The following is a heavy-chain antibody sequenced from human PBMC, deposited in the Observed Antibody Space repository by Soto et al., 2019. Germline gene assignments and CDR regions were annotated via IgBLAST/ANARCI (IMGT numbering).Heavy chain of an antibody. CDR1: GFTFSSYG. D-gene: IGHD6-19*01. J-gene: IGHJ6*02. V-gene: IGHV3-30*18. CDR2: ISYDGRNK. Sequence: QVQLVESGGGGVQPGRSLRLSCAASGFTFSSYGMHWVRQAPGKGLEWVAVISYDGRNKYYADSVKGRFTISRDNCKNTLYLQMSRLRAEDTAVYYCVKDGSSGWPYYCGLEVWGQWTTVTLS. CDR3: VKDGSSGWPYYCGLEV.